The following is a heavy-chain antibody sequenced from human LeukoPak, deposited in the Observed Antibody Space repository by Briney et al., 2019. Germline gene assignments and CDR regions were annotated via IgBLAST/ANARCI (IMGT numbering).Heavy chain of an antibody. D-gene: IGHD3-10*01. CDR3: ARAPPDYYGSGSSTYYFDY. CDR2: ISSSSSYI. CDR1: GFIFSNYG. V-gene: IGHV3-21*01. Sequence: GGSLRLSCAASGFIFSNYGMHWVRQAPGKGLEWVSSISSSSSYIYYADSVKGRFTISRDNAKNSLYLQMNSLRAEDTAVYYCARAPPDYYGSGSSTYYFDYWGQGTLVTVSS. J-gene: IGHJ4*02.